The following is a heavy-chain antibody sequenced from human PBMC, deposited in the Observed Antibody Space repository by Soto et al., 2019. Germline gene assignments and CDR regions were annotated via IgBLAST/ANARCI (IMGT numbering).Heavy chain of an antibody. Sequence: SETLSLTCAVYGGSFSGYYWSCIRQPPGKGLEWIGEINHSGSTNYNPSLKSRVTISVDTSKNQFSLKLSSVTAADTAVYYCARGSLLPLYDFWSGYYFNWFDPWGQGTLVTVSS. CDR1: GGSFSGYY. D-gene: IGHD3-3*01. CDR2: INHSGST. V-gene: IGHV4-34*01. CDR3: ARGSLLPLYDFWSGYYFNWFDP. J-gene: IGHJ5*02.